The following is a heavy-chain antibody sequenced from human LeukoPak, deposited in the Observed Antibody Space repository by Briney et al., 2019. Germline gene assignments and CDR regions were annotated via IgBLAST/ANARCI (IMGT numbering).Heavy chain of an antibody. CDR2: IVVASGKR. Sequence: GASVKLSCTASGSTVTNSAIQWGRQARGHRLKGIGWIVVASGKRKYAQKFQERVTITRDMSTSTAYMELSSLTPEDTAVYYCAAVFIEMQQRGFDYWGQGTLVTVSS. CDR1: GSTVTNSA. D-gene: IGHD5-24*01. J-gene: IGHJ4*02. V-gene: IGHV1-58*02. CDR3: AAVFIEMQQRGFDY.